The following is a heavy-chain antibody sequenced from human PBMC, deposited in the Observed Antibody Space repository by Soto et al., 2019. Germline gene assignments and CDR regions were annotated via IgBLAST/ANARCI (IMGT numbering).Heavy chain of an antibody. D-gene: IGHD6-13*01. CDR2: IYHTGST. Sequence: QVRLEESGPGRVKPSETLSLSCIVSGGTISTYPWSWIRQPPGKGLEWIGFIYHTGSTNYNPSFKSRVTLSLDTSKIHFSLSLSSVTAADTAVYYCARQGGGSSWFRVDHWGQGTLVTVSS. J-gene: IGHJ4*02. V-gene: IGHV4-59*08. CDR3: ARQGGGSSWFRVDH. CDR1: GGTISTYP.